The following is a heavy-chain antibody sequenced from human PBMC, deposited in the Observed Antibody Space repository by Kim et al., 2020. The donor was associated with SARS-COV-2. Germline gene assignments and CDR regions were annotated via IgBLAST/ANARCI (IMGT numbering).Heavy chain of an antibody. V-gene: IGHV4-59*02. J-gene: IGHJ4*02. CDR1: GGSVSRNY. Sequence: SETLSLTCTVSGGSVSRNYWSWIRQPLGKGLEWIGYIFYGGSTDYNPSLKSRVTISVDTSKNQLSLKVNSVTAEDTAVYYCARGSPTPDYWGQGTLVTVSS. CDR3: ARGSPTPDY. CDR2: IFYGGST.